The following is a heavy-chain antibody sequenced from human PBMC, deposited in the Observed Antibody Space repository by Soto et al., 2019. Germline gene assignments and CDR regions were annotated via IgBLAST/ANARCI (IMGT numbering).Heavy chain of an antibody. J-gene: IGHJ4*02. CDR2: ISVYNGNK. CDR1: GYTVSSYG. CDR3: ARDCSGGSCSTAY. D-gene: IGHD2-15*01. Sequence: QVQLVQSGAEVKKPGASVKVSCKASGYTVSSYGIRWVREGPGQGLEWMGWISVYNGNKMYAQKFQGRVTMTTDTSTSTAYMELRSLRSDDTAVYYCARDCSGGSCSTAYWGQGTLVTVSS. V-gene: IGHV1-18*01.